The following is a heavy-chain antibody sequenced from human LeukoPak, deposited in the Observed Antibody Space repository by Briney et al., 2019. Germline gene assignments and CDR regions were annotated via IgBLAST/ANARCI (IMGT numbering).Heavy chain of an antibody. CDR2: IYPGDSDT. D-gene: IGHD5-24*01. V-gene: IGHV5-51*01. CDR1: GSSFTSYW. Sequence: GEPLKISGKGSGSSFTSYWIGWVRQLPGKGLEWMEIIYPGDSDTRYSPSFQGQVTISADKSISTAYLQWSSLKASDTAMYYCARVEMATSDAFDIWGQGTMVTVSS. CDR3: ARVEMATSDAFDI. J-gene: IGHJ3*02.